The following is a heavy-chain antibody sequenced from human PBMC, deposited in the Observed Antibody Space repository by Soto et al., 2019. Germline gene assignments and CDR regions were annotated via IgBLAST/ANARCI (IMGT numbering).Heavy chain of an antibody. Sequence: EVHLVESGGGLVQTGGSLRLSCAIFESTVSRDWMNWVRQAPGKGLEWVAHINQDGSEKYYVDSVKGRFTISRDNAKKSLYLQMNSLIPADTAMYYCSGGVGDAFWGQGTLVTVSS. V-gene: IGHV3-7*04. CDR3: SGGVGDAF. D-gene: IGHD1-26*01. CDR1: ESTVSRDW. J-gene: IGHJ4*02. CDR2: INQDGSEK.